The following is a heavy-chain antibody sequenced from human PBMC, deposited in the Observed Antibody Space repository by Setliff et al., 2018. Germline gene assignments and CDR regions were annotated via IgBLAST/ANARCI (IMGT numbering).Heavy chain of an antibody. CDR1: GGSISSSNW. CDR3: AKAIAPIVVVPAAMLEAY. J-gene: IGHJ4*02. CDR2: IYHSGST. Sequence: PSETLSLTCAVSGGSISSSNWWSWVRQPPGKGLEWIGEIYHSGSTNYNPSLKSRVTISVDKSKNQFSLKLSSVTAADTAVYYCAKAIAPIVVVPAAMLEAYWGQGTLVTVSS. D-gene: IGHD2-2*01. V-gene: IGHV4-4*02.